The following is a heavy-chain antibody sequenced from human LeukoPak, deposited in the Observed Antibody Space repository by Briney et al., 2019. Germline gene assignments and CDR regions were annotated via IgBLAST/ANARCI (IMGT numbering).Heavy chain of an antibody. V-gene: IGHV1-69*05. CDR3: ARDGYSSGWIH. J-gene: IGHJ4*02. Sequence: ASVKVSCKASGGTFSSYAISWVRQAPGQGLEWMGRIIPIFGTANYAQRFQGRVTITTDESTSTAYMVLSSLRSEDTAVYYCARDGYSSGWIHWGQGTLVTVSS. CDR1: GGTFSSYA. CDR2: IIPIFGTA. D-gene: IGHD6-19*01.